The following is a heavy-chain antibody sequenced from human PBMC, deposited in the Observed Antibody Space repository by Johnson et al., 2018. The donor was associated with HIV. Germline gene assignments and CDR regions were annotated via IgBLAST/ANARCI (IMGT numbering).Heavy chain of an antibody. Sequence: VQLVESGGGLVKPGGSLRLSCAASGFTFSSYAMHWVRQAPGKGLEWVSGINWNGGSTGYAASVKGRFTISRATAKHSLYLQMNSLRGEDTALYYCARGKYCTNGVCYTKGAFYIWGQGTMVTVS. J-gene: IGHJ3*02. CDR3: ARGKYCTNGVCYTKGAFYI. CDR1: GFTFSSYA. D-gene: IGHD2-8*01. CDR2: INWNGGST. V-gene: IGHV3-20*04.